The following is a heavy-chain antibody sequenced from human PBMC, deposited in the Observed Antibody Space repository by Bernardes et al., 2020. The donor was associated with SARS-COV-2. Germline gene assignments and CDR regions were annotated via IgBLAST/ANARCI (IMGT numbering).Heavy chain of an antibody. V-gene: IGHV5-51*01. CDR3: ATHSDSSERGAFDL. D-gene: IGHD6-6*01. J-gene: IGHJ3*01. CDR2: IYPDDSET. CDR1: GYSFTSHW. Sequence: SLNLSCHDSGYSFTSHWIAWVRQMPGTGLEWMGMIYPDDSETRFSPSFQGRVTISADKSINTAYLQWTSLKASDTAMYYCATHSDSSERGAFDLWGQGTLDTVSS.